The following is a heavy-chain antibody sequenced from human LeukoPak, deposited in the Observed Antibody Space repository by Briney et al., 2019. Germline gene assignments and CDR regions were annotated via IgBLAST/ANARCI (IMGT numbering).Heavy chain of an antibody. Sequence: GGSLKLSCAASGFDVSDHYMHWVRQAPGKGLEWVAVIWYDGSNKYYADSVKGRFTVSRDNSKNTLYLQMNSLRAEDTAVYYCARESDSSGQHDDDAFDIWGQGTMVTVSS. CDR1: GFDVSDHY. V-gene: IGHV3-33*08. CDR2: IWYDGSNK. D-gene: IGHD3-22*01. CDR3: ARESDSSGQHDDDAFDI. J-gene: IGHJ3*02.